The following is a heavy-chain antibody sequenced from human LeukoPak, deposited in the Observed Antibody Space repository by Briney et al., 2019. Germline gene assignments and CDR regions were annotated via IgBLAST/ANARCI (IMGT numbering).Heavy chain of an antibody. CDR2: IYADGNT. D-gene: IGHD4-17*01. Sequence: GSLRLSCAASGFIVNTNYMSWVRQAPGRGLEWVSFIYADGNTYYADSVKGRFTISRDISKNAVLLQMNSLRAEDTAVYYCARDSYGDANFDTWGQGTLVTVSS. CDR1: GFIVNTNY. CDR3: ARDSYGDANFDT. V-gene: IGHV3-53*01. J-gene: IGHJ4*02.